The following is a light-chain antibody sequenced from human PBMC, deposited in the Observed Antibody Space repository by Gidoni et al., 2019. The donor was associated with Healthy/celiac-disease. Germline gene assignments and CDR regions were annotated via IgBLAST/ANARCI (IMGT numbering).Light chain of an antibody. CDR3: QQRSNWPPLT. CDR2: DAS. V-gene: IGKV3-11*01. J-gene: IGKJ4*01. Sequence: IVLTQSPATLSLSPGERATLSCRASQCVSSYLAWYQQKPGQAPRLLIYDASNRATGIPARFSGSGSGTDFTLTISSLEPEDFAVYYCQQRSNWPPLTFGGGTKVEIK. CDR1: QCVSSY.